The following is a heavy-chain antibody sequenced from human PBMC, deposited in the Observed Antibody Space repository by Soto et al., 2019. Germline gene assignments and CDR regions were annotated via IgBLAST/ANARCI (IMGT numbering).Heavy chain of an antibody. Sequence: PGGSLRLSCAASGFTFSTYGMSWVRQAPGKGLEWVSGISASDTSTYYADSVKGRFTISRDNSKSTLYLQMNSLRAEDTAVYFCARVGWAAYHHYMDVWGKGTTVTVSS. D-gene: IGHD3-16*01. J-gene: IGHJ6*03. V-gene: IGHV3-23*01. CDR2: ISASDTST. CDR3: ARVGWAAYHHYMDV. CDR1: GFTFSTYG.